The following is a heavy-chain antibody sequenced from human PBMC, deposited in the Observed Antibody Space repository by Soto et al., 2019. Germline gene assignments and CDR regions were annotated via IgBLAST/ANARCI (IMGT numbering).Heavy chain of an antibody. Sequence: PSETLSLTCTVSGGSISNYYWSWIRQPPGKGLEWIGYIYYSGSTNYNPSLKSRVTISVDTSKNQFSLKLSSVTAAGTAVYHCARGYRSLDYWGQGTLVTVSS. J-gene: IGHJ4*02. V-gene: IGHV4-59*01. CDR3: ARGYRSLDY. D-gene: IGHD4-4*01. CDR1: GGSISNYY. CDR2: IYYSGST.